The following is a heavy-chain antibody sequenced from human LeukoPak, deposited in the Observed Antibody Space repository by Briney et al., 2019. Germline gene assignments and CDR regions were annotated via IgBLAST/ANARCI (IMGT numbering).Heavy chain of an antibody. D-gene: IGHD2-21*02. J-gene: IGHJ4*02. V-gene: IGHV3-30*18. CDR2: IWYGGSNK. Sequence: GRSLRLSCAASGFTFSSYGMHWVRQAPGKGLEWVAVIWYGGSNKYYADSVKGRFTISRDNSKNTLYLQMNSLRAEDTAVYYCAKDDHGVVTELCTYWGQGTPVTVSS. CDR3: AKDDHGVVTELCTY. CDR1: GFTFSSYG.